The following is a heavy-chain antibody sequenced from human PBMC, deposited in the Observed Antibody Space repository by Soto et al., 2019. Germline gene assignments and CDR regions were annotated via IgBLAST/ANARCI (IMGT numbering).Heavy chain of an antibody. CDR2: INPSGGSP. J-gene: IGHJ1*01. Sequence: QVQLVQSGAEVKKPGASVKVACKASGYTFTRYYMHWVRQAPGQGLEWMGLINPSGGSPSYAQKFHGRVTMTRDTSATTVYMELSSLRSEHTAVYYCTRTLTPNPAGYFQHWGQGTLVTVSS. V-gene: IGHV1-46*03. CDR1: GYTFTRYY. CDR3: TRTLTPNPAGYFQH. D-gene: IGHD2-15*01.